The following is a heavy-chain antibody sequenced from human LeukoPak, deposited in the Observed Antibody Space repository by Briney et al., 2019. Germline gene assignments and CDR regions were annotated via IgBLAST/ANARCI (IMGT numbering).Heavy chain of an antibody. CDR3: ARAAWDCSGGSCLLFDP. J-gene: IGHJ5*02. Sequence: PGGSLRLSCAASGFTFSSYGMHWVRQAPGQGLEWMGWINPNSGGTNYAQKFQGWVTMTRDTSISTAYMELSRLRSDDTAVYYCARAAWDCSGGSCLLFDPWGQGTLVTVSS. D-gene: IGHD2-15*01. V-gene: IGHV1-2*04. CDR1: GFTFSSYG. CDR2: INPNSGGT.